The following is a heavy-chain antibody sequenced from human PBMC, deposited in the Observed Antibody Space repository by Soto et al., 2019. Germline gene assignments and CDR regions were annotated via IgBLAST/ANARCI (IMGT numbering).Heavy chain of an antibody. CDR1: GGSVSSGGHY. Sequence: SETLSLTCTVSGGSVSSGGHYWNWIRQHPGKGLEWVGYIYHSGSAYYNPSLKSRVTISVDTSKIQFSLKLSSVTAADTAVYYCARRYYYDRSGYYYFDYWGQGSLVTVSS. CDR3: ARRYYYDRSGYYYFDY. V-gene: IGHV4-31*03. CDR2: IYHSGSA. D-gene: IGHD3-22*01. J-gene: IGHJ4*02.